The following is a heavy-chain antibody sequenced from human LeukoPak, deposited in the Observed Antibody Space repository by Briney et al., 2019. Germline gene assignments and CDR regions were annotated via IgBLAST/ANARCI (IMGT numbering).Heavy chain of an antibody. CDR1: GFTSTSDS. CDR2: ISSSSSYI. J-gene: IGHJ3*02. D-gene: IGHD5-18*01. CDR3: AREDTVGAFDI. V-gene: IGHV3-21*01. Sequence: GGSLRLSCAASGFTSTSDSMNWVRHAPGKGLGWVSSISSSSSYIYYADSVKGRFTIPRDNAKNSLYLQMNSLRAEDTAVYYCAREDTVGAFDIWGQGTMVTVSS.